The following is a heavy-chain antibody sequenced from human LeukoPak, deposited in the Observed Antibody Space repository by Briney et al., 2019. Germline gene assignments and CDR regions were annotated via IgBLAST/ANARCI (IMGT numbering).Heavy chain of an antibody. CDR1: GLTLSNYW. V-gene: IGHV3-7*03. Sequence: QPGGSLRLSCTASGLTLSNYWMIWVRQAPGKGLQWVAKIKQDGSEKYYVDSVKGRFTISRDNAENSLYLQMNSLRVEDTAVYYCARGLVEMATIYFDYWGQGTLVTVSS. CDR3: ARGLVEMATIYFDY. CDR2: IKQDGSEK. D-gene: IGHD5-24*01. J-gene: IGHJ4*02.